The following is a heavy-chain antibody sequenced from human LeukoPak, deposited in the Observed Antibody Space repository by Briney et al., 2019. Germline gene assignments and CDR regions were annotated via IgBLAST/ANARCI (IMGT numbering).Heavy chain of an antibody. Sequence: GGSLPLSRAASGFTFSNHAMNWVRQAPGKGLEWVSIISGSGTVSYYADSVKGRFTISRDNSKNTLYLQMNSLRAEDTAVYYCAKTSVGEGRIIGSGDFDNWGQGALVT. CDR1: GFTFSNHA. CDR2: ISGSGTVS. CDR3: AKTSVGEGRIIGSGDFDN. V-gene: IGHV3-23*01. D-gene: IGHD2-15*01. J-gene: IGHJ4*02.